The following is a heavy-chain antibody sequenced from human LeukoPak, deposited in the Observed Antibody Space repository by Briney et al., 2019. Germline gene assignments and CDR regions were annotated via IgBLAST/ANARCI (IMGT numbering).Heavy chain of an antibody. CDR1: GFTFSSYE. V-gene: IGHV3-23*01. J-gene: IGHJ4*02. CDR2: ISGSGRST. Sequence: GGSLRPSCAASGFTFSSYEMNWVRQAPGKGLEWVSRISGSGRSTYYTDSMKGRFTVYRDNSNNTLYLQMKSLTAEDTATYYCAKGGLGKEVFDSWGQGTAVTVSS. D-gene: IGHD1-26*01. CDR3: AKGGLGKEVFDS.